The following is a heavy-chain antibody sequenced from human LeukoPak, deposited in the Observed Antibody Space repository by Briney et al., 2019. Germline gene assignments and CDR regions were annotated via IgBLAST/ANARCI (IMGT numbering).Heavy chain of an antibody. CDR2: INPSGGST. V-gene: IGHV1-46*01. J-gene: IGHJ6*02. CDR3: ARGRGDYDILTGLYYYYGMDV. Sequence: ASVTVSCTASGYTFTSYYMHWVRQAPGQGLEWMGIINPSGGSTSYAQKFQGRVTMTRDTSTSTVYMELSSLRSEDTAVYYCARGRGDYDILTGLYYYYGMDVWGQGTTVTVSS. D-gene: IGHD3-9*01. CDR1: GYTFTSYY.